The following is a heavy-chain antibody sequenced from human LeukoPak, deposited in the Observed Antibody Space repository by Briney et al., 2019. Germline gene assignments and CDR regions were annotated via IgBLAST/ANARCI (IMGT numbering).Heavy chain of an antibody. Sequence: GGSLRLSCAVSGLTLSSYSMTGVPQAPGKGLECVSSISSSSSYIYYADSVKGRFTISRDNAKNSLYLQMNSLRAEDTAVYYCARRGAVTTYYYYYGMDVWGQGTTVTVSS. J-gene: IGHJ6*02. CDR3: ARRGAVTTYYYYYGMDV. CDR2: ISSSSSYI. D-gene: IGHD4-17*01. CDR1: GLTLSSYS. V-gene: IGHV3-21*01.